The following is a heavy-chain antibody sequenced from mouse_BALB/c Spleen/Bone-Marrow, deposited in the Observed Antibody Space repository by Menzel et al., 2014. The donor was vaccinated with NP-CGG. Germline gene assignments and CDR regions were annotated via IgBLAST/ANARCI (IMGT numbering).Heavy chain of an antibody. V-gene: IGHV5-6-3*01. CDR3: ARGYDYSSWFAY. D-gene: IGHD2-4*01. J-gene: IGHJ3*01. CDR2: INNNGGDT. Sequence: EVKLVESGGGLVQPGVSLKLSCAASGFTFSSYGMSWVRQTPDKRLEMIATINNNGGDTYYPDSVKGRFTISRDNARNTLYLQMSSLKSEDTAMYYCARGYDYSSWFAYWGQGTLVTVSP. CDR1: GFTFSSYG.